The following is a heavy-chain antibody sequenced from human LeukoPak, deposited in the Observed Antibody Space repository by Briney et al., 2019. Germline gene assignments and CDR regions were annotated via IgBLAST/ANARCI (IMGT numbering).Heavy chain of an antibody. Sequence: GGSLRLSCAASGFTFSDYYMTWIRQAPGKGLEWVSYISGSSSHTNYEDSVKGRFSISRDNAKNSLYLQMNSLRAEDTAVYCCARGHVPDYWGQGTLVIVSS. CDR3: ARGHVPDY. CDR2: ISGSSSHT. V-gene: IGHV3-11*06. CDR1: GFTFSDYY. J-gene: IGHJ4*02.